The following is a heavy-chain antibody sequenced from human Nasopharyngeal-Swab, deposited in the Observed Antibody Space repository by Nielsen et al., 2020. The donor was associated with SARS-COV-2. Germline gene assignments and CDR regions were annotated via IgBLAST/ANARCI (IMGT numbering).Heavy chain of an antibody. CDR1: GGSISSSY. V-gene: IGHV4-59*01. Sequence: SETLSLTCTVSGGSISSSYWSWIRQPPGKGLEWIGYIYYSGSTNYNPSLKSRVTISVDTSKNQFSLKLSSVTAADTAVYYCARAPEHITIVGVVKGYFDYWGQGTLSAVSS. CDR3: ARAPEHITIVGVVKGYFDY. J-gene: IGHJ4*02. CDR2: IYYSGST. D-gene: IGHD3-3*01.